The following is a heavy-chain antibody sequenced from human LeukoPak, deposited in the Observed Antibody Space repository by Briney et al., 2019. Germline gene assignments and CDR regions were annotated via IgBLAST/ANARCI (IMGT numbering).Heavy chain of an antibody. CDR1: GFTFSSYA. J-gene: IGHJ3*02. CDR2: ISGSGGST. CDR3: ARAYYYGSGSYYAFDI. D-gene: IGHD3-10*01. Sequence: GGSLRLSCAASGFTFSSYAMSWVRQAPGKGLEWVSDISGSGGSTYYADSVKGRFTISRDNSKNTLYLQMNSLRAEDTAVYYCARAYYYGSGSYYAFDIWGQGTMVTVSS. V-gene: IGHV3-23*01.